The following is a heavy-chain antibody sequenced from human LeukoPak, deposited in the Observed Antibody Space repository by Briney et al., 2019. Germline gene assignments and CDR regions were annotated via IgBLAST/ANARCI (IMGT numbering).Heavy chain of an antibody. Sequence: NSSETLSLTCTVSGGSISNYFWSWIRQPPGKGMEWIGFVSHSGSTNYNPSLKSRVTISVDTSKNKFSLKLTSVTAADAAVYYCARHGQERAMVTPLYYCDYWGGGTLLTVSS. D-gene: IGHD5-18*01. V-gene: IGHV4-59*08. CDR2: VSHSGST. J-gene: IGHJ4*03. CDR1: GGSISNYF. CDR3: ARHGQERAMVTPLYYCDY.